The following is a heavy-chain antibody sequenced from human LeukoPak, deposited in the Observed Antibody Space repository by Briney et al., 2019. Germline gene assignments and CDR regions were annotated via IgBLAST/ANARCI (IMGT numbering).Heavy chain of an antibody. CDR3: ASQRITIFGVVMNWFDP. CDR2: IYYSGST. J-gene: IGHJ5*02. Sequence: SVTLSLTCTVSGGSISSGSYYWSWIRQPAGKGLEWIGYIYYSGSTNYNPSLKSRVTISVDTSKNQFSLKLSSVAAADTAVYYCASQRITIFGVVMNWFDPWGQGTLVTVSS. D-gene: IGHD3-3*01. V-gene: IGHV4-61*10. CDR1: GGSISSGSYY.